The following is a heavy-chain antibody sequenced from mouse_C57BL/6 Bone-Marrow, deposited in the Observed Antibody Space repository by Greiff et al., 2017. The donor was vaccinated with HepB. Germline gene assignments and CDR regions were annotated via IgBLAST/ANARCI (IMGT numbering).Heavy chain of an antibody. CDR3: ARRGWSLRGGTSYYYAMDY. D-gene: IGHD1-1*01. V-gene: IGHV5-12*01. CDR2: ISNGGGST. Sequence: EVQLMESGGGLVQPGGSLKLSCAASGFTFSDYYMYWVRQTPEKRLEWVAYISNGGGSTYYPDTVKGRFTISRDNAKNTLYLQMSRLKSEDTAMYYCARRGWSLRGGTSYYYAMDYWGQGTSVTVSS. CDR1: GFTFSDYY. J-gene: IGHJ4*01.